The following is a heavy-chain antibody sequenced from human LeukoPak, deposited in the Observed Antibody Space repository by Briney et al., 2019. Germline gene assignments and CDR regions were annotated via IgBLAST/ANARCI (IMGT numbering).Heavy chain of an antibody. J-gene: IGHJ5*01. Sequence: PSETLSLTCTVSGGSIHNSYWTWIRQPPGKGLEWMGYFFSGGTTKYNPSLKSRVNISVDTSKKQFSLKLTSVNAADTAVYYCARQMSGSSGFDSWGQGTLVTVSS. CDR2: FFSGGTT. CDR1: GGSIHNSY. V-gene: IGHV4-59*08. D-gene: IGHD6-19*01. CDR3: ARQMSGSSGFDS.